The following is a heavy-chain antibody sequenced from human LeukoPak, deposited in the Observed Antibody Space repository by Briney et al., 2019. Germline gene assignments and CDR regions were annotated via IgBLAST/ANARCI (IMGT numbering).Heavy chain of an antibody. Sequence: ASVTVSCKVSGYTLTELSMHWVRQAPGKGLEWMGGFDPEDGETIYAQKFQGRVTMTEDTSTDTAYMELSSLTSEDTAVYYCATVGYDSSGASPSYYYGMAVWGQGTTVTVSS. CDR2: FDPEDGET. V-gene: IGHV1-24*01. D-gene: IGHD3-22*01. CDR1: GYTLTELS. CDR3: ATVGYDSSGASPSYYYGMAV. J-gene: IGHJ6*02.